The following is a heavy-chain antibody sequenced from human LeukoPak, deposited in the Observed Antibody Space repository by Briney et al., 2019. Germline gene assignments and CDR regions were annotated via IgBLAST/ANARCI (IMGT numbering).Heavy chain of an antibody. J-gene: IGHJ2*01. CDR3: ARAAYSSTWYSRYFDL. CDR1: GFTFSNYW. Sequence: GGSLRLSCAASGFTFSNYWMHWVRHAPGKGLVWVSRINSDARSTSYADSVKGRFTISRDNAKNTLYLQMNSLRAGDTAVYYCARAAYSSTWYSRYFDLWGRGTLVTVSS. CDR2: INSDARST. V-gene: IGHV3-74*01. D-gene: IGHD6-13*01.